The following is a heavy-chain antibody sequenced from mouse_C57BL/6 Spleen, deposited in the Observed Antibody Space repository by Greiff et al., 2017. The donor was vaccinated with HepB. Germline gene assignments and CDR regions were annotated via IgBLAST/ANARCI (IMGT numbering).Heavy chain of an antibody. CDR2: IWSGGST. Sequence: QVQLKESGPGLVQPSQSLSITCTVSGFSLTSYGVHWVRQSPGKGLEWLGVIWSGGSTDYNAAFISRLSISKDNSKSQVFFKMNSLQADDTAIYYCARSDYYGSSLYWYFDVWGTGTTVTVSS. D-gene: IGHD1-1*01. V-gene: IGHV2-2*01. CDR1: GFSLTSYG. CDR3: ARSDYYGSSLYWYFDV. J-gene: IGHJ1*03.